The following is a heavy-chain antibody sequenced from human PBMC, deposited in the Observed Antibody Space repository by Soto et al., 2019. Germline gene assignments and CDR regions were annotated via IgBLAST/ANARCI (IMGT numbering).Heavy chain of an antibody. J-gene: IGHJ4*02. V-gene: IGHV1-69*01. Sequence: QVQLVQSGAEVKKPGSSVKVSCKASGGTFSSYSINWVRQAPGQGLEWMGEIIPIFGTANYAQKFQGRVTITADESTSTAYMALSSLISEDTAVYYCARAGGRHSGGIDYGGQGTLVTVSS. D-gene: IGHD1-26*01. CDR2: IIPIFGTA. CDR1: GGTFSSYS. CDR3: ARAGGRHSGGIDY.